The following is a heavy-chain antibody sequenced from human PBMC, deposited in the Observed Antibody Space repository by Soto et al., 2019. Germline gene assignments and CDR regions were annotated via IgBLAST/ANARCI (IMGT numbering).Heavy chain of an antibody. V-gene: IGHV4-4*07. D-gene: IGHD6-13*01. Sequence: ETLSLTCTVSGGSISSYYWSWIRQPAGKGLEWIGRIYTSGSTNYNPSLKSRVTMSVDTSKNQFSLKLSSVTAADTAVYYCARGGAAAGSNYYYYGMDVWGQGTTVTVSS. CDR2: IYTSGST. CDR3: ARGGAAAGSNYYYYGMDV. J-gene: IGHJ6*02. CDR1: GGSISSYY.